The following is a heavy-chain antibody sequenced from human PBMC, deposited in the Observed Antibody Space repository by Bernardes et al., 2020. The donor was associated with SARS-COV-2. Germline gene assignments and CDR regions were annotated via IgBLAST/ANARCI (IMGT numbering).Heavy chain of an antibody. V-gene: IGHV4-4*07. CDR2: IFTSGNT. CDR1: GGAISSCH. Sequence: SETLSLTCTVSGGAISSCHWSWIRQPAGQGLEWIWRIFTSGNTDYNPSLKSRVSMSVDTSRNQFSLKLYSVTAADTAVDYCSSGREVTATLAFDTGGKGRMVSVSS. J-gene: IGHJ3*02. D-gene: IGHD2-21*02. CDR3: SSGREVTATLAFDT.